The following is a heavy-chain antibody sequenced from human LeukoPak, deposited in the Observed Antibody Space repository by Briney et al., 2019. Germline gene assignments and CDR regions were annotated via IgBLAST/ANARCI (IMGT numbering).Heavy chain of an antibody. J-gene: IGHJ4*02. V-gene: IGHV5-51*01. Sequence: GESLQISSQGSGYSFTNYWIGWVRPMTGKGLEWMGIIYPGDSGTRYIPSFQGQVTISADESISTAYLQWSSLKAPDTAMYYCARGAIYYERSGYYRPLDYWGQGTLVTVSS. CDR1: GYSFTNYW. CDR3: ARGAIYYERSGYYRPLDY. CDR2: IYPGDSGT. D-gene: IGHD3-22*01.